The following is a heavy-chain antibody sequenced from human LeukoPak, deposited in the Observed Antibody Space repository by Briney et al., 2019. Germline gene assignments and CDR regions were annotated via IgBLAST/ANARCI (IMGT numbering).Heavy chain of an antibody. Sequence: GGSLGLSCAASGFTFSSYEMNWVRQAPGKGLEWVSYISSSGSTIYYADSVKGRFTISRDNAKNSLYLQMNSLRAEDTAVYYCARGGLYYYGSGSPFDYWGQGTLVTVSS. J-gene: IGHJ4*02. V-gene: IGHV3-48*03. CDR1: GFTFSSYE. CDR3: ARGGLYYYGSGSPFDY. CDR2: ISSSGSTI. D-gene: IGHD3-10*01.